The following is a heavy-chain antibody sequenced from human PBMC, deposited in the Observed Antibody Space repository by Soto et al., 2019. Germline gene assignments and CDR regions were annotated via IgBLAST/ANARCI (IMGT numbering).Heavy chain of an antibody. CDR1: GGSISSYY. CDR3: ARDLGCGGDCSAWYFDL. D-gene: IGHD2-21*02. V-gene: IGHV4-59*01. Sequence: SETLSLTCTVSGGSISSYYWSWIRQPPGKGLEWIGYIYYSGSTNYNPSLKSRVTISVDTSKNQFSLKLSSVTAADTAVYYRARDLGCGGDCSAWYFDLWGRGTLVTVSS. CDR2: IYYSGST. J-gene: IGHJ2*01.